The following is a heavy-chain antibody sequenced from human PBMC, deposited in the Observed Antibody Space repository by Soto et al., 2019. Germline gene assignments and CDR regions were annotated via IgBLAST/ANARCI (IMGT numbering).Heavy chain of an antibody. J-gene: IGHJ3*01. CDR1: GFTFSSYV. CDR3: AKDSGLPRFGTLIHALDL. D-gene: IGHD3-10*01. Sequence: EVQLLESGGGLVQPGGSLRLSCAASGFTFSSYVMSWVRRTPAKGLEWVSGISTRGTTRYADSVKGRFTISRDNSKNTLYLQMNSLRVDDAAMYYCAKDSGLPRFGTLIHALDLWGQGTMVTVSS. CDR2: ISTRGTT. V-gene: IGHV3-23*01.